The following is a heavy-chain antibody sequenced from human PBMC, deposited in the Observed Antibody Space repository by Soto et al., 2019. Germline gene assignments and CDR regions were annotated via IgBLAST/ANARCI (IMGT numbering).Heavy chain of an antibody. CDR2: MYTSGNT. J-gene: IGHJ5*02. Sequence: KTSETLSLTCTVSGGSISSYYWNWIRQPAGKGLEWIGRMYTSGNTNYNPSLKSRVTMSVDTSKNQISLNVSSVTAADTAVYYCARAQQYSSYNWFDPWGQGTLVTVSS. CDR1: GGSISSYY. CDR3: ARAQQYSSYNWFDP. D-gene: IGHD6-6*01. V-gene: IGHV4-4*07.